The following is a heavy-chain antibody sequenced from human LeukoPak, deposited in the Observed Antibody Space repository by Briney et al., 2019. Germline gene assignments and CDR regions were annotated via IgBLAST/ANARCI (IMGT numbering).Heavy chain of an antibody. CDR1: GASISSSY. J-gene: IGHJ3*02. D-gene: IGHD3-22*01. CDR2: IYYNGNT. Sequence: PSGTLSLTCTVSGASISSSYWSRIRQPPGKRLEWIGYIYYNGNTNSNPSLKSRVTISADTSKNRFSLKLSSVTAADTAIYYCVRGNYDNRGYSNAFDIWGQGTMVTVSS. V-gene: IGHV4-59*01. CDR3: VRGNYDNRGYSNAFDI.